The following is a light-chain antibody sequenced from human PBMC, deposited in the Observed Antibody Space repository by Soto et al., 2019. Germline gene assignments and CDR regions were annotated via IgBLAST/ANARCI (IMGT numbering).Light chain of an antibody. CDR3: QHYGTSAL. CDR2: DAS. J-gene: IGKJ3*01. V-gene: IGKV3-20*01. Sequence: EIVLTQSPGTLSLSPGERATLSCRASQSVSSSYLAWYQQKPGQAPRLLIYDASRATGIPDRFSASGSETDFTLTITRLEPEDFAVYYCQHYGTSALFGPGTKVEI. CDR1: QSVSSSY.